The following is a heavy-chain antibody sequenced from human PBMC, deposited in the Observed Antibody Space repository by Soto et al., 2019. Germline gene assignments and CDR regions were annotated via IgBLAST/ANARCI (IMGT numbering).Heavy chain of an antibody. CDR1: GGSFSVYY. J-gene: IGHJ5*02. D-gene: IGHD2-2*01. V-gene: IGHV4-34*01. CDR2: LNNRGS. CDR3: ARDTFCSSTSCRIGNWFAT. Sequence: VQLQQWGAELWKPSDTLSLTCAVSGGSFSVYYWSWIRQPPGKVLEWIGGLNNRGSDYNPSVKIRVTMSVDTSKNQFSLKLRSLTAADTAVYYFARDTFCSSTSCRIGNWFATWGQVTLVTVSS.